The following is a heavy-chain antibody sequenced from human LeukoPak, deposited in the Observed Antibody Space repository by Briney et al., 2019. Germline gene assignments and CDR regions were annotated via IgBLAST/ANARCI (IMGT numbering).Heavy chain of an antibody. CDR3: TTDATWIQLWLPYDY. CDR1: GFTFSNAW. Sequence: PGGSLRLSCAASGFTFSNAWMSWVRQAPGKGLEWVGRIKSKTDGGTTDYAAPVKGRFTISRDGSKNTLYLQMNSLKTEDTAVYYCTTDATWIQLWLPYDYWGQGTLVTVSS. V-gene: IGHV3-15*01. D-gene: IGHD5-18*01. J-gene: IGHJ4*02. CDR2: IKSKTDGGTT.